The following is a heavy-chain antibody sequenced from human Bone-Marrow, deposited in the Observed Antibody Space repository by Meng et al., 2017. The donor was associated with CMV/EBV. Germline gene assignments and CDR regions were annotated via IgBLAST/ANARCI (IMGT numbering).Heavy chain of an antibody. CDR3: ARDRGGTIPD. CDR2: VYYNGST. CDR1: GVSISSYY. J-gene: IGHJ4*02. D-gene: IGHD4/OR15-4a*01. V-gene: IGHV4-59*01. Sequence: SETLSLTCTVSGVSISSYYWSWIRQSPGKGLEWIGHVYYNGSTNYNPSLKSRVTISVDTSKNQFSLKLSSVTAADTAVYYCARDRGGTIPDWGQGTLVTVSS.